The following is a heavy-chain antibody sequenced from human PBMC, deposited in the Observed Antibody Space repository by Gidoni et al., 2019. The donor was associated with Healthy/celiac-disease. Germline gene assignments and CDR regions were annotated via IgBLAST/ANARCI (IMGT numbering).Heavy chain of an antibody. CDR2: ISAYSGNT. D-gene: IGHD6-13*01. J-gene: IGHJ6*03. CDR1: GYTFTSYG. CDR3: ASSIGGVAAAGTGYYYYMDV. V-gene: IGHV1-18*01. Sequence: QVQLVQAGAEVKKPGASVKVSCKASGYTFTSYGISWVRQAPGQGLEWMGWISAYSGNTNYAQKLQGRVTMTTDTSTSTAYMELRSLRSDDTAVYYCASSIGGVAAAGTGYYYYMDVWGKGTTVTVSS.